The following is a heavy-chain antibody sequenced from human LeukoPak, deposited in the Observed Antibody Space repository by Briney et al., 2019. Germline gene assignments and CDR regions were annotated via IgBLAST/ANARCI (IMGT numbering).Heavy chain of an antibody. D-gene: IGHD2-15*01. V-gene: IGHV1-69*06. J-gene: IGHJ4*02. CDR1: GYTFTSYG. Sequence: SVKVSCKASGYTFTSYGISWVRQAPGQGLEWMGGIIPIFGTANYAQKFQGRVTITADKSTSTAYMELSSLRSEDTAVYYCAREAKEGYCSGGSCNNIAYWGQGTLVTVSS. CDR2: IIPIFGTA. CDR3: AREAKEGYCSGGSCNNIAY.